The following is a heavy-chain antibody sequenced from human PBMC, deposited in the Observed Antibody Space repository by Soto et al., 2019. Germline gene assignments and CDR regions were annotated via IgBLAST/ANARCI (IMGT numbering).Heavy chain of an antibody. V-gene: IGHV4-4*07. CDR2: IYTSGIT. Sequence: SETLSLTCTVSGGSLSSYYWSWIRQPAGKGLEWIGRIYTSGITNYNPSLMNRVTLSVDTSKNQFSLKLTSVTAADTAVYYCARTAARFPAPFGYWGPGTLVTVSS. CDR3: ARTAARFPAPFGY. D-gene: IGHD2-21*01. CDR1: GGSLSSYY. J-gene: IGHJ4*02.